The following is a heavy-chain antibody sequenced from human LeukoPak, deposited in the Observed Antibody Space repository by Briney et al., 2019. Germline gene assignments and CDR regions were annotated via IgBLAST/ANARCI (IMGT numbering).Heavy chain of an antibody. J-gene: IGHJ6*03. CDR1: GGSISSSSYY. CDR3: ARVCGWYYYYYYTDV. CDR2: IYYSGST. D-gene: IGHD6-19*01. V-gene: IGHV4-39*01. Sequence: SETLSLTCTVSGGSISSSSYYWGWIRQPPGKGLEWIGSIYYSGSTYYNPSLKSRVTLSVDTSKNQFSLKLSSVTAADTAVYYCARVCGWYYYYYYTDVWGKGTTVTISS.